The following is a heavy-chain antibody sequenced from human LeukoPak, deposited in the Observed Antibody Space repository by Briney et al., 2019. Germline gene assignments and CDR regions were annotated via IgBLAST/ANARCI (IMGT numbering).Heavy chain of an antibody. CDR1: GFTFSHSA. CDR2: ITGSGDST. CDR3: AKTTRGATASDY. V-gene: IGHV3-23*01. Sequence: PGGSLRLSCAASGFTFSHSAMTWVRQAPGKGLEWVSLITGSGDSTYHADSVKGRFTISRDNSKSTLFLQMNGLRVDDTAVYYCAKTTRGATASDYWGRGTLVTVSS. J-gene: IGHJ4*02. D-gene: IGHD1-1*01.